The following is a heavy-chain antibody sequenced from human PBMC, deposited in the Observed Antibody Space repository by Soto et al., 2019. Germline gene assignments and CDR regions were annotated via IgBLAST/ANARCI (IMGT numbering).Heavy chain of an antibody. V-gene: IGHV4-4*07. CDR2: IYTSGST. D-gene: IGHD5-12*01. Sequence: QVQLQESGPGLVKPSETLSLTCTVSGGSISSYYWSWIRQPAGKGLEWIGRIYTSGSTNYNPSLKSRVTMSVDTSKNQFSLKLSSVTAADTTVYYCARGRRDGSNYWYFDLWGRGTLVTVSS. CDR3: ARGRRDGSNYWYFDL. J-gene: IGHJ2*01. CDR1: GGSISSYY.